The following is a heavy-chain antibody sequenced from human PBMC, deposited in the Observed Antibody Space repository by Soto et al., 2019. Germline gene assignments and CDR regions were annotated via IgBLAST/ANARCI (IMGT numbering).Heavy chain of an antibody. CDR2: ISYDGSNK. D-gene: IGHD1-26*01. V-gene: IGHV3-30*18. Sequence: GGSLRLSCAASGFTFSSYGMHWVRQAPGKGLEWVAVISYDGSNKYYADSVKGRFTISRDNSKNTLYLQMNSLRAEDTAVYYCAKDVVVGATTGLGDYYYYYGMDVWGQGTTVTVSS. CDR3: AKDVVVGATTGLGDYYYYYGMDV. J-gene: IGHJ6*02. CDR1: GFTFSSYG.